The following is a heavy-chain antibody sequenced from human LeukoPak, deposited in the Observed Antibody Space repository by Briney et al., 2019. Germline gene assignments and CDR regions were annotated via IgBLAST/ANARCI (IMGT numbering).Heavy chain of an antibody. D-gene: IGHD5/OR15-5a*01. CDR3: ARSVYFGVDV. Sequence: ASVTVSFTSSVYTFTNYYIHWVRQAPGQGLEWMGIINPGGGSTTYAQKFQGRVAMTRDTSTITVYMELSSLRSEDTAVYYCARSVYFGVDVWGQGTTVTVSS. V-gene: IGHV1-46*01. J-gene: IGHJ6*02. CDR1: VYTFTNYY. CDR2: INPGGGST.